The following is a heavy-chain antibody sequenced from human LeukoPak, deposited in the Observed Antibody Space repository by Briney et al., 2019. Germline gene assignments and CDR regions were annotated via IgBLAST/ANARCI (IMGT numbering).Heavy chain of an antibody. D-gene: IGHD3-10*01. V-gene: IGHV3-21*01. CDR1: GFTFNDYG. CDR3: ARDFRIYYSSGSYGSRFDP. Sequence: GGSLRLSCAASGFTFNDYGMNWVRQAPGKGLEWVSSISSSGVYIYYADSLKGRFTISRDNAKNSLYLQMNSLRAEDTAIYFCARDFRIYYSSGSYGSRFDPWGQGTLVTVSS. CDR2: ISSSGVYI. J-gene: IGHJ5*02.